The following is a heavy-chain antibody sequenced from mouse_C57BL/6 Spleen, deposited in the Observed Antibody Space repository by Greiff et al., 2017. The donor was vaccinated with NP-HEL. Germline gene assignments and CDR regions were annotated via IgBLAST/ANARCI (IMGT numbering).Heavy chain of an antibody. CDR1: GFNIKDYY. CDR2: IDPEDGDT. J-gene: IGHJ4*01. D-gene: IGHD2-5*01. CDR3: TTYYSNYDMDY. V-gene: IGHV14-1*01. Sequence: EVQLQESGAELVRPGASVKLSCTASGFNIKDYYMHWVKQRPEQGLEWIGRIDPEDGDTEYAPKFQGKATMTADTSSNTAYLQLSSLTSEDTSVDYCTTYYSNYDMDYWGQGTSGTVSS.